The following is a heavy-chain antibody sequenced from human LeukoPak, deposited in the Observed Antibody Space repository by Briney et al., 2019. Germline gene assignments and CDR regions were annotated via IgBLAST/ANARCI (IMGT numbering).Heavy chain of an antibody. J-gene: IGHJ4*02. V-gene: IGHV3-23*01. CDR2: IIASGSST. Sequence: PGGSLRLSCAASGFTFSSYAMTWVRQAPGKGLEWVSVIIASGSSTYYAGSVKGRFTISRDNSKNTLYLQMNSLRAEDTAVYYCAKDQAWLRFDYWGQGTLVTVSS. D-gene: IGHD5-12*01. CDR3: AKDQAWLRFDY. CDR1: GFTFSSYA.